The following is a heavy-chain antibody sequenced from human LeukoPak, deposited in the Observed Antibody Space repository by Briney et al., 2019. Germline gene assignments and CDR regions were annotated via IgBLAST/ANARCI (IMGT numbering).Heavy chain of an antibody. CDR2: IFYSGST. J-gene: IGHJ3*02. D-gene: IGHD3-10*01. Sequence: SETLSLTCTVSGGSINSTNNYWGRVRQPPGKGLEWIGTIFYSGSTYYNPSLKSRVTISGDTSKNQFSLKLTSVTAADTAVYYCARHIGFDAFDIGGQGTMVTVSS. CDR3: ARHIGFDAFDI. V-gene: IGHV4-39*01. CDR1: GGSINSTNNY.